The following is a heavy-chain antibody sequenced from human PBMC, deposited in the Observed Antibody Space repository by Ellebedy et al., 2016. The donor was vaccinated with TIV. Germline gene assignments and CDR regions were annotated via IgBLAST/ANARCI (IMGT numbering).Heavy chain of an antibody. D-gene: IGHD6-25*01. J-gene: IGHJ5*02. V-gene: IGHV5-51*01. CDR1: GYSFTHYW. CDR2: IFPGDSDT. Sequence: KVSCKGSGYSFTHYWIAWVRQLPGKGLEWMGIIFPGDSDTRYSPSFEGQVTISVDNSPSTAYLQWSSLKASDTAIYYCERHRSSGLHTDFNHWGQGTLVTVSS. CDR3: ERHRSSGLHTDFNH.